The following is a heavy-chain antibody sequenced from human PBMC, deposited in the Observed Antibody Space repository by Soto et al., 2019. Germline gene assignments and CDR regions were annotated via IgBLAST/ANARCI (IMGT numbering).Heavy chain of an antibody. J-gene: IGHJ4*02. CDR2: IKQDGSEK. CDR1: GFTFNNHW. Sequence: VQLVESGGGLVQPGESLRLSYAASGFTFNNHWINWIRQTPGRGLEWLAVIKQDGSEKYYVDSVKGRFTVSRDNAMNSAYLQMNSLRVDDTAVYYCARDWYMDYWGQGTLVTVSS. D-gene: IGHD1-20*01. CDR3: ARDWYMDY. V-gene: IGHV3-7*04.